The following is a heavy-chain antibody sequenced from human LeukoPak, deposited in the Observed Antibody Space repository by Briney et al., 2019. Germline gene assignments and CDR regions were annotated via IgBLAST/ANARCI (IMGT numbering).Heavy chain of an antibody. J-gene: IGHJ4*02. CDR3: ARGYYDYVWGSRSPLDY. CDR2: INPNSGGT. Sequence: ASVKVSCKASGYTFTGYYMHWVRQAPGQGLEWMGWINPNSGGTNYAQKFQGRVTMTRDTSISTAYMELSRLRSDDTAVYYCARGYYDYVWGSRSPLDYWGQGTLVTVSS. D-gene: IGHD3-16*01. CDR1: GYTFTGYY. V-gene: IGHV1-2*02.